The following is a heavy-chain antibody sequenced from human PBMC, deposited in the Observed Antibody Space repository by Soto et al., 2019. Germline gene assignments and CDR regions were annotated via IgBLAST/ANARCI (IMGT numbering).Heavy chain of an antibody. J-gene: IGHJ4*02. CDR3: ARDRDIAARHYYLDY. D-gene: IGHD6-6*01. CDR1: GFTFSSYG. Sequence: PGGSLRLSFSASGFTFSSYGMHWVRQAPGKGLEWVAVIWYDGSNKYYADSVKGRFTISRDNSKNTLYLQMNSLRAEDTAVYYCARDRDIAARHYYLDYWGQGTLVTVSS. V-gene: IGHV3-33*01. CDR2: IWYDGSNK.